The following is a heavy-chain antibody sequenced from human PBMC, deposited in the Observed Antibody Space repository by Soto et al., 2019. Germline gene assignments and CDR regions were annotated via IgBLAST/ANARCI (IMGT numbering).Heavy chain of an antibody. CDR3: ARLKRGYAAFDI. Sequence: QVQLQESGPGLVKPSETLSLTCTVSGGSISSSSYYWGWIRQPPRKGLEWIGSIYYSGSTYYNPSLNSLVTISVDTSKIRFSLKLSSVTAANTAVYYCARLKRGYAAFDICGQGTMVTVSS. J-gene: IGHJ3*02. CDR1: GGSISSSSYY. V-gene: IGHV4-39*01. D-gene: IGHD5-12*01. CDR2: IYYSGST.